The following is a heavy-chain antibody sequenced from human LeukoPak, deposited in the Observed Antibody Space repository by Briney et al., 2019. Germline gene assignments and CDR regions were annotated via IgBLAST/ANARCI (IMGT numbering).Heavy chain of an antibody. Sequence: PGGSLRLSCAASGFTFSSYAMHWVRQAPGKGLEWVAVISYDGSNKYYADSVKGRLTISRDNSKNTLYPQMNSLRAEDTAVYYCARAGCSSTSCVDYWGQGTLVTVSS. V-gene: IGHV3-30*04. CDR1: GFTFSSYA. D-gene: IGHD2-2*01. CDR2: ISYDGSNK. J-gene: IGHJ4*02. CDR3: ARAGCSSTSCVDY.